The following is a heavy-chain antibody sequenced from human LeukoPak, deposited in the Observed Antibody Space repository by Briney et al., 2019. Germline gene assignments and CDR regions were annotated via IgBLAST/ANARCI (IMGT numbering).Heavy chain of an antibody. CDR3: ARDLYSYGYHYFDY. V-gene: IGHV4-34*01. J-gene: IGHJ4*02. CDR1: GGSFSGYY. D-gene: IGHD5-18*01. CDR2: INHSGST. Sequence: SETLSLTCAVYGGSFSGYYWSWIRQPPGKGLGWIGEINHSGSTNYNPSLKSRVTISVDTSKNQFSLKLSSVTAADTAVYYCARDLYSYGYHYFDYWGQGTLVTVSS.